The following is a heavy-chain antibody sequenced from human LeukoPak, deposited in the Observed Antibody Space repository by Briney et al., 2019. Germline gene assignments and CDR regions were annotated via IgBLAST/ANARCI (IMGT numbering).Heavy chain of an antibody. CDR2: ISSDGSRK. Sequence: GGSLRLSCAASGFTFSTYAMHWVRQAPGKGLEWVAVISSDGSRKYYADSVKGRFTISGDDSKSTLYLQMNSLRAEDTAVYYCARALYVLTGSAFDYWGQGTLVTVSS. CDR1: GFTFSTYA. V-gene: IGHV3-30*04. CDR3: ARALYVLTGSAFDY. J-gene: IGHJ4*02. D-gene: IGHD3-9*01.